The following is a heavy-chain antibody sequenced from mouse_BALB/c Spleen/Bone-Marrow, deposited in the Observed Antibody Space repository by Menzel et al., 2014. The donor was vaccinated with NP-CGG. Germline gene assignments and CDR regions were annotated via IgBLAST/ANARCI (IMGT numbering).Heavy chain of an antibody. CDR1: GFDFSRYW. V-gene: IGHV4-1*02. CDR3: ARLGYYGGFAY. J-gene: IGHJ3*01. CDR2: INPDSSTI. Sequence: EVQGVESGGGLVHPGGSLKLSCAASGFDFSRYWMGWVRQAPGKGLEWIGEINPDSSTINYTPSLKDKCIISRDNAKNTLCQQMSKVISEDTALDYCARLGYYGGFAYWGQGTLVTVSA. D-gene: IGHD2-3*01.